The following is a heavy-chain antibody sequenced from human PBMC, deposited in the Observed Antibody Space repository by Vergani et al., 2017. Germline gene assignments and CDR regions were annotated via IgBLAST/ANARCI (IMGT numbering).Heavy chain of an antibody. J-gene: IGHJ4*02. V-gene: IGHV3-48*01. Sequence: EVQLVESGGGLVQPGGSLRLSCAASGFTFSSYSMNWVRQAPGKGLEWVSYISSSSSTIYYADSVKGRFTISRDNAKNSLYLQMNSLRAEDTAVYYCARDSVEVGIYDILTGYYRGGVGYWGQGTLVTVSS. CDR1: GFTFSSYS. D-gene: IGHD3-9*01. CDR2: ISSSSSTI. CDR3: ARDSVEVGIYDILTGYYRGGVGY.